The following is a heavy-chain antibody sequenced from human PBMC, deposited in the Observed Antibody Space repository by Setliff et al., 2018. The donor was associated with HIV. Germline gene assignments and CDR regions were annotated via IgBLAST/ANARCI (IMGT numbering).Heavy chain of an antibody. Sequence: PSETLSLTCSVSGGSISSGTYYWGWIRQPPGKGLEWIGSMSHSGSTLYNPSLKSRVTISVDTSNNHFSLKLSSVTAADTAVYYCARESPLYYYGMDVWGQGTTVTVSS. V-gene: IGHV4-39*07. CDR1: GGSISSGTYY. CDR2: MSHSGST. CDR3: ARESPLYYYGMDV. J-gene: IGHJ6*02.